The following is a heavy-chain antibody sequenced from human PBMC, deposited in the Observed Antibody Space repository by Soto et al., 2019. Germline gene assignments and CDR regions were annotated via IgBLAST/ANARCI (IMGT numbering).Heavy chain of an antibody. CDR3: ARQRWLQLPDY. J-gene: IGHJ4*02. CDR2: IYYSGST. CDR1: GGSISSSSYY. Sequence: QLQLQESGPGLVKPSETLSLTCTVSGGSISSSSYYWGWIRQPPGKGLEWIGSIYYSGSTYYNPSLKSRVTISVDTSQNQFSLKLSSVTAADTAVYYCARQRWLQLPDYWGQGTLVTVSS. V-gene: IGHV4-39*01. D-gene: IGHD5-12*01.